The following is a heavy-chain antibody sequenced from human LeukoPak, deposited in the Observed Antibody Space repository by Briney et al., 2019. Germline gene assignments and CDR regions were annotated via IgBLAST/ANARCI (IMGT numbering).Heavy chain of an antibody. CDR1: GFTFSSYS. CDR3: ARDNGDSPFDY. V-gene: IGHV3-21*01. J-gene: IGHJ4*02. D-gene: IGHD4-17*01. CDR2: ISSSSSYI. Sequence: GGSLRLSCAASGFTFSSYSMNWVRQAPGKGLEWVSSISSSSSYIYYADSVKGRFTISRDNAKNSLYLQMNSLRAEDTAVYYCARDNGDSPFDYWGQGTLVTVSS.